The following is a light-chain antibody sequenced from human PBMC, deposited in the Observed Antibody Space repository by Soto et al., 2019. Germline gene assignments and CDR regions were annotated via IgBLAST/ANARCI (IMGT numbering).Light chain of an antibody. CDR1: SSDIGSYDL. CDR2: EVT. J-gene: IGLJ2*01. Sequence: QSALTQPASVSGSPGQSITISCNGTSSDIGSYDLLSWYQQHPGKAPKLMIYEVTKRPAGVSDRFSGSKSANTASLTISRLQVADEADYYCCSFGSSVTIFGGGTKLTVL. CDR3: CSFGSSVTI. V-gene: IGLV2-23*02.